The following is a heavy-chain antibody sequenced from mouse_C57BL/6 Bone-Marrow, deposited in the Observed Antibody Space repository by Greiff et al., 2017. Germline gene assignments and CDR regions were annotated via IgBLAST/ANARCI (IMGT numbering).Heavy chain of an antibody. CDR3: AKSITTVVARGDY. CDR1: GYTFTDYA. CDR2: ISTYYGDA. Sequence: VQLQQSGPELVRPGVSVKISCKGSGYTFTDYAMHWVKQRHAKSLEWIGVISTYYGDASYNQKFKEKATMTVDKSSSTAYMENARLTSEDSAVYYCAKSITTVVARGDYWGQGTTLTVSS. V-gene: IGHV1-67*01. D-gene: IGHD1-1*01. J-gene: IGHJ2*01.